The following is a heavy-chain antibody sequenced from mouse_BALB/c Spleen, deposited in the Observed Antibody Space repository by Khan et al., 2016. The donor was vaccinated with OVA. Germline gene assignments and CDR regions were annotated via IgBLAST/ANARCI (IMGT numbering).Heavy chain of an antibody. J-gene: IGHJ1*01. CDR1: GFSFTSYT. V-gene: IGHV5-6-4*01. Sequence: EVELVESGGGLVRPGGSLKLSCAASGFSFTSYTMSWVRQTPEKRLEWVATTSSGSTYNYYPDSVKGRITNSRDNAKNTLYHKMSSLKSEDTAMYYCTRDGSYAHWYVDIWGAGTTVTVSS. D-gene: IGHD1-1*02. CDR2: TSSGSTYN. CDR3: TRDGSYAHWYVDI.